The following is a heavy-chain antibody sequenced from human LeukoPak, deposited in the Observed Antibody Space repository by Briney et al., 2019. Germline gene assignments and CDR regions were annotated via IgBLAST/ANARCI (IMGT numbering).Heavy chain of an antibody. V-gene: IGHV1-18*01. CDR1: GYTFTSYG. J-gene: IGHJ4*02. D-gene: IGHD4-17*01. CDR3: ARVATVTTGAILYYFDY. Sequence: ASVTVSCTASGYTFTSYGISWVRQAPGQGLEWMGWISAYNGNTNYAQKLQGRVTMTTDTSTSTAYMELRSLRSDDTAVYYCARVATVTTGAILYYFDYWGQGTLVTVSS. CDR2: ISAYNGNT.